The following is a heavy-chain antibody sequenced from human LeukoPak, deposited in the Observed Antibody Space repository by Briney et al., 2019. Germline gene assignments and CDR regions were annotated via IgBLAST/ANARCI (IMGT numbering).Heavy chain of an antibody. CDR1: GGSISSYY. D-gene: IGHD6-19*01. J-gene: IGHJ3*02. Sequence: PSETLSLTCTVSGGSISSYYWSWIRQPPGKGLEWIGYISYSGNTNYNPSLKSRVTISVDTSKNQFSLKLSSVTAADTAVYYCAGLIQWLVRGGAFDIWGQGTMVTVSS. CDR3: AGLIQWLVRGGAFDI. CDR2: ISYSGNT. V-gene: IGHV4-59*12.